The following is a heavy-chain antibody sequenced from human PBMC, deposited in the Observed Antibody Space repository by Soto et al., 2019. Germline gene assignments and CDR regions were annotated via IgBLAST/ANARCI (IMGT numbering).Heavy chain of an antibody. CDR2: FDPEDGET. CDR1: GYTLTELS. Sequence: ASVKVSCKVSGYTLTELSMHWVRQAPGKGLEWMGGFDPEDGETIYAQKFQGRVTMTEDTSTDTAYMELSSLRSEDTAVYYCARDQSPRYSSSFPGGFDYWGQGTLVTVSS. CDR3: ARDQSPRYSSSFPGGFDY. V-gene: IGHV1-24*01. D-gene: IGHD6-6*01. J-gene: IGHJ4*02.